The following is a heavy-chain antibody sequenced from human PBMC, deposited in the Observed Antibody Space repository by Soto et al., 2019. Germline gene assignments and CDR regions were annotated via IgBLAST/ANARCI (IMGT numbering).Heavy chain of an antibody. V-gene: IGHV1-18*01. D-gene: IGHD7-27*01. J-gene: IGHJ5*02. CDR1: GYMFRSFG. CDR3: ARSGDGNWFET. Sequence: QVQLVQSGTAVQKPGASVKVPCKASGYMFRSFGIAWVRQAPGQGLEWMGWISGNNGDTDYAQKFQGRVTMTRDTSTSTGYMEVSSLRYEDTAVYYCARSGDGNWFETWGQGTLVIVSS. CDR2: ISGNNGDT.